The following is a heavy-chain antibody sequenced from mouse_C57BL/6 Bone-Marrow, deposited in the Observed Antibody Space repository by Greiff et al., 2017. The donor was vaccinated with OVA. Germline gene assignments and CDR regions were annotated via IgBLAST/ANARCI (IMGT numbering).Heavy chain of an antibody. Sequence: EVMLVESGGGLVQPGGSLKLSCAASGFTFSDYYMYWVRQTPEKRLEWVAYISNGGGSTYYPDTVKGRFTISRDNAKNTLYLQMSRLKSVDTAMYYCARHESSAFDYWGQGTTLTVSS. CDR1: GFTFSDYY. CDR2: ISNGGGST. V-gene: IGHV5-12*01. D-gene: IGHD1-1*01. CDR3: ARHESSAFDY. J-gene: IGHJ2*01.